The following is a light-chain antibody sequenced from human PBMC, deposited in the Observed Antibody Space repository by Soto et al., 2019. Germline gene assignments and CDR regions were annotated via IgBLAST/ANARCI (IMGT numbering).Light chain of an antibody. CDR1: SSDVGSYTL. J-gene: IGLJ1*01. CDR2: EAS. V-gene: IGLV2-23*01. Sequence: QSALTQPASVSGSPGQSITISCTGTSSDVGSYTLVSWYQQRPGKAPKLMIYEASKRPSGVSSRFSGSKSGYTASLTISGLQTEDEADYYCCSYAGSRTYVFGTGTQLTVL. CDR3: CSYAGSRTYV.